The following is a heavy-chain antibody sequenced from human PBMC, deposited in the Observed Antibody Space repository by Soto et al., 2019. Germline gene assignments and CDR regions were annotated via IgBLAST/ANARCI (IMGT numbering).Heavy chain of an antibody. CDR2: ISYDGSNK. Sequence: QVQLVESGGGVVQPGRSLRLSCAASGFTFSSYGMHWVRQAPGKGLEWVAVISYDGSNKYYADSVKGRFTISRDNSKNTLYLQMNSLRAEDTAVYYCAKDPEVGYSCDYYFDYWGQGTLVTVSS. CDR3: AKDPEVGYSCDYYFDY. CDR1: GFTFSSYG. J-gene: IGHJ4*02. V-gene: IGHV3-30*18. D-gene: IGHD5-18*01.